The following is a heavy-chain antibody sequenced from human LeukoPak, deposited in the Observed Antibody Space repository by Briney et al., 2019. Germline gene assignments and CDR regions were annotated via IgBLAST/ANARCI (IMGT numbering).Heavy chain of an antibody. J-gene: IGHJ4*02. CDR3: ARLGARQMLEY. Sequence: GGSLRLSCAASEFTFSSYWVSWVRQAPGRGLEWVANIKQDGGQIYYLESVKGRFTVSRDNAKNSLYLQMNSLRAEDTAVYYCARLGARQMLEYWGQGTLVTVSS. CDR2: IKQDGGQI. CDR1: EFTFSSYW. V-gene: IGHV3-7*01. D-gene: IGHD4-17*01.